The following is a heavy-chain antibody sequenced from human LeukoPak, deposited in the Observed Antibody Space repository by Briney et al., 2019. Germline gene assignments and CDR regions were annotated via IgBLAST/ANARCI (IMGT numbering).Heavy chain of an antibody. CDR2: IYYSGST. D-gene: IGHD3-3*01. V-gene: IGHV4-59*01. Sequence: PSETLSLTCTVSGGSISSYYWSWIRQPPGKGLEWIGYIYYSGSTNYNPSLKSRVTISVDTSKNQFSLKLSSVTAADTAVYYCARGEGRYYDFWSGYYHDAFDIWGQGTMVTVSS. CDR3: ARGEGRYYDFWSGYYHDAFDI. CDR1: GGSISSYY. J-gene: IGHJ3*02.